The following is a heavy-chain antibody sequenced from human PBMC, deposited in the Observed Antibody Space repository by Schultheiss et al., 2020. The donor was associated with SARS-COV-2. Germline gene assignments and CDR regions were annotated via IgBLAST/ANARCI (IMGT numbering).Heavy chain of an antibody. CDR2: ISGGST. Sequence: GGSLRLSCAASGFTFSSYSMNWVRQATGKGLEWVSSISGGSTYYADSRKGRFTISRDNSKNTLYLQMNSLRVDDTAIYYCAKGDDNWSRNLFDPWGQGTLVTVSS. J-gene: IGHJ5*02. CDR3: AKGDDNWSRNLFDP. V-gene: IGHV3-23*01. D-gene: IGHD1-20*01. CDR1: GFTFSSYS.